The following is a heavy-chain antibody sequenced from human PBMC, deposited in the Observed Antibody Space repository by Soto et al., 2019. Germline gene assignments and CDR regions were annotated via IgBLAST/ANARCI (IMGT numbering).Heavy chain of an antibody. CDR1: GDSVSSNSAA. D-gene: IGHD3-22*01. Sequence: SQTLSLTCAISGDSVSSNSAAWNWIRQSPSRGLEWLGRTYYRSKWYNDYAVSVKSRITINPDTSKNQFSLQLNSVTPEDTAVYYCARERTYYYDSSGYRPFDYWGQGTLVTVPS. V-gene: IGHV6-1*01. J-gene: IGHJ4*02. CDR2: TYYRSKWYN. CDR3: ARERTYYYDSSGYRPFDY.